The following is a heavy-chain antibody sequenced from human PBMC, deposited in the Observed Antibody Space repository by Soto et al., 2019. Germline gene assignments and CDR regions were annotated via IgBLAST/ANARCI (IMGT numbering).Heavy chain of an antibody. V-gene: IGHV5-10-1*01. CDR1: GYNFNINW. CDR3: ARXRDNGDPNLHWYYLGMDV. D-gene: IGHD4-17*01. Sequence: PGESLKISCKGSGYNFNINWITWVRQTPGKGLQWMGKIYPTDSYTNYSPSLQGHITFSVDKSITTAYMQWSSLKASDAAIYYCARXRDNGDPNLHWYYLGMDVWGQGTTVTVSS. CDR2: IYPTDSYT. J-gene: IGHJ6*02.